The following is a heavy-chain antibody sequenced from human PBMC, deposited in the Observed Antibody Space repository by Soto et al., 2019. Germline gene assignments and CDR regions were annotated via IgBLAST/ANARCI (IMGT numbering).Heavy chain of an antibody. CDR1: GASISSDAYY. J-gene: IGHJ4*02. V-gene: IGHV4-31*11. CDR3: ARYRFSDTWSKFDY. CDR2: ISYSGST. D-gene: IGHD3-16*02. Sequence: NPSETLSLTCAVSGASISSDAYYWSWIRQHPGKGLEWIGYISYSGSTYYNPSLKSRVTISVDTSKNQFSPKLTSVTAADTAVYYCARYRFSDTWSKFDYWGQGTLVTVSS.